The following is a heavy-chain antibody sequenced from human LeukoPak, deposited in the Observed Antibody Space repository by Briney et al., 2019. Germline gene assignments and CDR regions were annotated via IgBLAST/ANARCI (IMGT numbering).Heavy chain of an antibody. CDR1: GFTFSSYA. CDR2: LSATGGST. D-gene: IGHD3-16*02. CDR3: AKVGVNTFGGVIVYFDY. V-gene: IGHV3-23*01. Sequence: QPGGSLRLSCVASGFTFSSYAMTWVRQAPGKGLEWVSALSATGGSTYYADSVKGRFTISRDNPKNTLYLQMNSLRAEDTALYYCAKVGVNTFGGVIVYFDYWGQGTLVIVSS. J-gene: IGHJ4*02.